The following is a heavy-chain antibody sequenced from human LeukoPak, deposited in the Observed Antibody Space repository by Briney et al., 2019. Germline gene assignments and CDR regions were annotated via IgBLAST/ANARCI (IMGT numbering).Heavy chain of an antibody. CDR1: GGSINNSY. J-gene: IGHJ4*02. Sequence: SSETLSLTCTVSGGSINNSYWTWIRQPPGKGMEWIGHIYYSGSTNYNTSLKSRVTISVDTSKNQFSLKLSSVTAADTAVYYWARGSLVHYYGSGSYRIRAGFDSWGQGALVTVSS. CDR3: ARGSLVHYYGSGSYRIRAGFDS. D-gene: IGHD3-10*01. CDR2: IYYSGST. V-gene: IGHV4-59*01.